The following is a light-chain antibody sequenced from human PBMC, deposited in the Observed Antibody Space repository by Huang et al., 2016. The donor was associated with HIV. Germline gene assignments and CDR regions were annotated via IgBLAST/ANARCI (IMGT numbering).Light chain of an antibody. CDR2: SAS. J-gene: IGKJ5*01. V-gene: IGKV2-28*01. CDR1: ESLLHSNGYNY. Sequence: DIVMTQSPRSLSVTPGEPASISCRSDESLLHSNGYNYLEWYVQQPGQSPQLLIYSASNRASGVPDRFSGRGSGTDFTLKISRVEADDVGIYYCMQGLQTRITFGQGTRLEIK. CDR3: MQGLQTRIT.